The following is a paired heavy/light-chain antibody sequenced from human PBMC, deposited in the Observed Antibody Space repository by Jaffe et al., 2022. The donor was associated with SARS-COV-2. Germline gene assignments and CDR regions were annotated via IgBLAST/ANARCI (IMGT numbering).Heavy chain of an antibody. CDR1: GLTFSSYA. CDR2: ISGSGFKT. D-gene: IGHD3-10*01. Sequence: EVQLVEAGGGLVHPGGSLRLSCAASGLTFSSYAMSWVRQAPGKGLEWVSAISGSGFKTNYADSVKGRFTISRDNSRNTVFLQMNSLRADDTAVYYCAKVFEWFGDPDTLLGAFDVWGQGTMVTVSS. CDR3: AKVFEWFGDPDTLLGAFDV. V-gene: IGHV3-23*04. J-gene: IGHJ3*01.
Light chain of an antibody. Sequence: EIVLTQSPATLSLSPGERATLSCRASQSISTYLAWYQQKPGQAPRLLIYDASFRATGIPARFSGSGSGTDFTLTISGLEPEDFAVYYCQQRSNWPPGVTFGGGTKLEIK. CDR2: DAS. CDR1: QSISTY. V-gene: IGKV3-11*01. J-gene: IGKJ4*01. CDR3: QQRSNWPPGVT.